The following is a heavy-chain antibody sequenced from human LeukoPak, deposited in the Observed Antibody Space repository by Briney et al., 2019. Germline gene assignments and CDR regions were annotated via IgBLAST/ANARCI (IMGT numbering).Heavy chain of an antibody. Sequence: SETLSLTCTVSGGSISSGDYYWSWIRQPPGKGLEWIGYIYYSGSTYYNPSLKSRVTISVDTSKNQFSLKLSSVTAADTAVYYCARWGDGHTYDYWGQGTLVTVSS. CDR1: GGSISSGDYY. D-gene: IGHD5-24*01. V-gene: IGHV4-30-4*01. CDR2: IYYSGST. J-gene: IGHJ4*02. CDR3: ARWGDGHTYDY.